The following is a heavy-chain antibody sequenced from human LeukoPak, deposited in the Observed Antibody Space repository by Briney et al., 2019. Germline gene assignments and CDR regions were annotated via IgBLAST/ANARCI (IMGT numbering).Heavy chain of an antibody. D-gene: IGHD6-13*01. CDR1: GGSISSGRYH. Sequence: SETLSLTCTVSGGSISSGRYHWIWNPQPAGTGREWIRRVYTSGSTNYNPSLKSRVTISVDTSKNQFSLKLSSVTAADAAVYYCARDGIAAAGQPKNWFDPWGQGTLVSVSS. J-gene: IGHJ5*02. CDR3: ARDGIAAAGQPKNWFDP. V-gene: IGHV4-61*02. CDR2: VYTSGST.